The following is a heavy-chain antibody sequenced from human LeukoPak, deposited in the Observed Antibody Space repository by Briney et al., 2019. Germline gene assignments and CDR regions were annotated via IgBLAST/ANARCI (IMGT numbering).Heavy chain of an antibody. J-gene: IGHJ4*02. D-gene: IGHD3-10*01. CDR1: GGTFSSYA. V-gene: IGHV1-69*04. CDR3: ARGVSSGPVRGVTDY. CDR2: IIPILDIA. Sequence: ASVKVSCKASGGTFSSYAISWVRQAPGQGLEWMGRIIPILDIAIYAQKFQGRVTITADKSTSTAYMELSSLRSEDTTVYYCARGVSSGPVRGVTDYWGQGTLVTVSS.